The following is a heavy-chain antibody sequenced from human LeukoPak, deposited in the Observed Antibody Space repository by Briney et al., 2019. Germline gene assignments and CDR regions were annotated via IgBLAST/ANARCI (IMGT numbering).Heavy chain of an antibody. D-gene: IGHD1-1*01. CDR3: ASYHKVGTFGYFDL. V-gene: IGHV3-23*01. CDR2: VGTSGSDT. J-gene: IGHJ2*01. Sequence: PGGSLRLSCAASGFTFSNYAMSWVRQAPGKGLEWVSAVGTSGSDTYYADSVKGRFTISRDNSENTLYLEMSSLRAEDTAVYYCASYHKVGTFGYFDLRGRGTLVTVSS. CDR1: GFTFSNYA.